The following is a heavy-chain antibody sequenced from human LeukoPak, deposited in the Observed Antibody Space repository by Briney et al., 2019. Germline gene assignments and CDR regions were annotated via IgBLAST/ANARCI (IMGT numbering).Heavy chain of an antibody. J-gene: IGHJ4*02. CDR3: AREGWAPYSTPQALGFDY. V-gene: IGHV1-46*01. D-gene: IGHD6-13*01. CDR2: INPSGGST. CDR1: GYTFTSYY. Sequence: ASVKVSCKASGYTFTSYYMHWVRQAPGQGLEWMGIINPSGGSTSYAQKFQGRVTMTRDKSTSTVYMELSSLRSEDTAVYYCAREGWAPYSTPQALGFDYWGQGTLVTVSS.